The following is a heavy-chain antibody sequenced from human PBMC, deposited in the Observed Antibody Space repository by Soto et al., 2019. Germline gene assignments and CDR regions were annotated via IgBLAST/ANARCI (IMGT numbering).Heavy chain of an antibody. Sequence: ASVKVSCKASGYHFTSYDINWVRQATGQGLEWMGWMNPNSGNTVDAQKFQGRVTMTRTTSLSTAYMELRSRRSEDTAVEYWARGIVGALWGQGTLVTVSS. CDR3: ARGIVGAL. CDR2: MNPNSGNT. D-gene: IGHD1-26*01. J-gene: IGHJ4*02. V-gene: IGHV1-8*01. CDR1: GYHFTSYD.